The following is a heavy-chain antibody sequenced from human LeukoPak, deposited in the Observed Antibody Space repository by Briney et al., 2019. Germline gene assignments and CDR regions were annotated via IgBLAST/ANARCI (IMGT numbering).Heavy chain of an antibody. CDR3: ARGLHYYYYGMDV. CDR2: ISYDGSNK. D-gene: IGHD3-10*01. V-gene: IGHV3-30-3*01. J-gene: IGHJ6*02. Sequence: AGGSLRLSCAASGFTFSSYTMHWVRQAPGKGLEWVAVISYDGSNKYYADSVKGRFTISRDNSKSTLYLQMNSLRAEDTAVYYCARGLHYYYYGMDVWGQGTTVTVSS. CDR1: GFTFSSYT.